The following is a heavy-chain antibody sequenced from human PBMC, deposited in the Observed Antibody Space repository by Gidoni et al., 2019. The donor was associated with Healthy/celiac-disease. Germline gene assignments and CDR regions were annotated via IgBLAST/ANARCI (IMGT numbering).Heavy chain of an antibody. Sequence: EVQLVESGGGLVQPGGSLRLSCAASGFTFSSYDMHWVRQATGKGLEWVSAIGTAGDPYYPGSVKGRCTISREKAKNSLYLQMNSLRAGDTAVYYCARGGIVGADDAFDIWGQGTMVTVSS. D-gene: IGHD1-26*01. CDR3: ARGGIVGADDAFDI. V-gene: IGHV3-13*05. CDR2: IGTAGDP. CDR1: GFTFSSYD. J-gene: IGHJ3*02.